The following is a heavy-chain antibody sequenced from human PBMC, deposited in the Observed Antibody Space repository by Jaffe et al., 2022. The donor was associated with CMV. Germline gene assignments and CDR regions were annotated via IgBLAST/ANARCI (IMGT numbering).Heavy chain of an antibody. CDR3: ARPRGGTPATPYMDV. V-gene: IGHV3-33*08. J-gene: IGHJ6*03. D-gene: IGHD1-1*01. CDR1: GFTFSSYG. CDR2: IWYDGSNK. Sequence: QVQLVESGGGVVQPGRSLRLSCAASGFTFSSYGMHWVRQAPGKGLEWVAVIWYDGSNKYYADSVKGRFTISRDNSKNTLYLQMNSLRAEDTAVYYCARPRGGTPATPYMDVWGKGTTVTVSS.